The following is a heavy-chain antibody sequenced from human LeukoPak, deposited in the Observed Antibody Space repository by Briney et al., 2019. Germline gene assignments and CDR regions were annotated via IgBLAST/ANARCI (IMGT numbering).Heavy chain of an antibody. V-gene: IGHV3-7*01. Sequence: PGGSLRLSCAPSGFIFSGYLMSCVRHAPGKGLEWVANIKQDGSEKYYVDSVKGRFTISRDNAKSSLYLQLNSRRADDTAVYYCARDIDRYYADYWGQGTLVTVSS. J-gene: IGHJ4*02. CDR3: ARDIDRYYADY. CDR2: IKQDGSEK. CDR1: GFIFSGYL. D-gene: IGHD2-21*01.